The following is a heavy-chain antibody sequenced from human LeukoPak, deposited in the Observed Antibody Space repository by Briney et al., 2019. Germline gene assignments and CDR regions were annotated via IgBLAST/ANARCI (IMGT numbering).Heavy chain of an antibody. CDR2: IIPILGIA. J-gene: IGHJ4*02. CDR1: GGTFSSYA. Sequence: GASVKVSCKASGGTFSSYAISWARQAPGQGLEWMGRIIPILGIANYAQKFQGRVTITADKSTSTAYMELSSLRSEDTAVYYCARDVVVAATHAFDYWGQGTLVTVSS. V-gene: IGHV1-69*04. D-gene: IGHD2-15*01. CDR3: ARDVVVAATHAFDY.